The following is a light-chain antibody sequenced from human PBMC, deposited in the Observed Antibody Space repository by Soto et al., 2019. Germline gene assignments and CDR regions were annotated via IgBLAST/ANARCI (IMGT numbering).Light chain of an antibody. CDR1: QSVTSSH. CDR3: QQYGSSPLT. V-gene: IGKV3-20*01. J-gene: IGKJ4*01. Sequence: EIVLTQSPGTLSLSPGERATLSCRASQSVTSSHLAWYQQKPGQAPRLLIYGASIRATGIPDRFSGSGSGTDFTFTISRLESEDFAVYFCQQYGSSPLTFGGGTKVEIK. CDR2: GAS.